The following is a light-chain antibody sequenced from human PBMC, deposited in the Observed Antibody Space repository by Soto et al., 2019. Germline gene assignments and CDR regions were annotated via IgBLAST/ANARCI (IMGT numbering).Light chain of an antibody. CDR1: SSNIGAGYD. V-gene: IGLV1-40*01. J-gene: IGLJ1*01. CDR2: TNS. CDR3: QSYDSSLSGFG. Sequence: QSVLTQPHSVSGAPGQRVTISCTGSSSNIGAGYDVHWYQQLPGTAPKLLVYTNSNRPSGVPDRFSGSKSGTSASLAITGHKADDDADYYCQSYDSSLSGFGFGTGTKVTVL.